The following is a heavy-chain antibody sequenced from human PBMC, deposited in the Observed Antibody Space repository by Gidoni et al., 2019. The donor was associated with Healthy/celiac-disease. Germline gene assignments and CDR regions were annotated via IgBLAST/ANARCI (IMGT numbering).Heavy chain of an antibody. CDR2: IYPGDSDT. V-gene: IGHV5-51*01. CDR3: ARRGDFWSGYFGWFDP. CDR1: GYSFTSYW. D-gene: IGHD3-3*01. J-gene: IGHJ5*02. Sequence: EVQLVQPGAEVKKHGESLKISCKGSGYSFTSYWIGWVRQMPGKGLEWMGIIYPGDSDTISSPSFQGQVTISADKPISTAYLQWSSLKASDTAMYYCARRGDFWSGYFGWFDPWGQGTLVTVSS.